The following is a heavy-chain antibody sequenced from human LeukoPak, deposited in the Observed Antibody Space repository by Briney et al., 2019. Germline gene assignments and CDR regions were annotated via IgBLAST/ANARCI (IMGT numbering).Heavy chain of an antibody. CDR1: GGSFSGYY. Sequence: KPSETLSLTCAVYGGSFSGYYWSWIRQPPGKGLEWIGEINHSGSTNYNPSLKSRVTISVDTSKNQFSLKLSSVTAADTAVYYCARGKSSRRAYCGGDCYSTFDYWGQGTLVTVSS. J-gene: IGHJ4*02. CDR2: INHSGST. CDR3: ARGKSSRRAYCGGDCYSTFDY. V-gene: IGHV4-34*01. D-gene: IGHD2-21*02.